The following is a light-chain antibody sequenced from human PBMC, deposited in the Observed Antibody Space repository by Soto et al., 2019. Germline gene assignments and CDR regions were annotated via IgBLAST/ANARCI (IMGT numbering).Light chain of an antibody. CDR3: CSYTTSSTYV. CDR2: DVS. Sequence: QSVLTQPASVSGSPGQSIAISCTGTSSDVGGYNYVSWYQQHPGKAPKLMIYDVSNRPSGVSNRFSGSKSGNTASLTISGIQAEDEADYYCCSYTTSSTYVFGTGTRSPS. J-gene: IGLJ1*01. V-gene: IGLV2-14*03. CDR1: SSDVGGYNY.